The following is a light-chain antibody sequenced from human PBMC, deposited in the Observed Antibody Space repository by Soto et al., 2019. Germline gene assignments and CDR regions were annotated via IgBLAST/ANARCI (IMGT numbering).Light chain of an antibody. CDR2: EVS. CDR3: SSYTSSSTRV. J-gene: IGLJ1*01. V-gene: IGLV2-14*01. Sequence: QCTLTQPPSVSGSPGQSLNNTYAGTGSVVGAYYYVSWYQQHPDKAPRLMIYEVSNRPSGVSNRFSGSKSVNSATLSISGLQADDEADYYCSSYTSSSTRVFGTRTKVTVL. CDR1: GSVVGAYYY.